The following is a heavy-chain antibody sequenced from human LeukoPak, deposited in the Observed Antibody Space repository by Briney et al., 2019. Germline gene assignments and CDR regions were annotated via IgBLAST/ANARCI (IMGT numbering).Heavy chain of an antibody. D-gene: IGHD6-13*01. CDR1: GFTVSSNY. J-gene: IGHJ4*02. Sequence: TGGSLRLSCAASGFTVSSNYINWVRQAPGKGLEWVSVIYSGGSTYYADSVKGRFTISRDNSKNTLYLQMNSLRAEDTAVYYCARHRAAGSLFDYWGQGTLVTVSS. CDR2: IYSGGST. V-gene: IGHV3-66*04. CDR3: ARHRAAGSLFDY.